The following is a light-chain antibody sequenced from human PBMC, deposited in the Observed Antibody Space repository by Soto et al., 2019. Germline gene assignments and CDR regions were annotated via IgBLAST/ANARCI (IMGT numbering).Light chain of an antibody. CDR3: ATWDDSLNGVV. Sequence: QSVLTQPPSASGTPGQRVTISCSGGSSNIGNNTVNWYQQLPGTAPKLLIYTNSQRPSGVPDRFSGSKSGTSASLAISGLQSEDEADYYCATWDDSLNGVVFGGGTMLSVL. CDR2: TNS. CDR1: SSNIGNNT. J-gene: IGLJ2*01. V-gene: IGLV1-44*01.